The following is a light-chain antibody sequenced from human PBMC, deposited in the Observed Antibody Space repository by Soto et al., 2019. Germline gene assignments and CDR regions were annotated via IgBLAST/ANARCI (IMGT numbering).Light chain of an antibody. CDR3: QQYNSYPLT. CDR2: AAS. J-gene: IGKJ4*01. Sequence: DVQMTQSPSSLSASVGDRVTITSRASQDIKTWLVWYQQKPEQAPKSLIYAASGLQAGVPSRFSGSGSGTDFTLTISSLQPEDSAIYYCQQYNSYPLTFGGGT. CDR1: QDIKTW. V-gene: IGKV1D-16*01.